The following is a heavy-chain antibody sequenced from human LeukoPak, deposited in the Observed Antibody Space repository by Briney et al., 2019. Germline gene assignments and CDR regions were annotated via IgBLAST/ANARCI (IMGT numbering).Heavy chain of an antibody. D-gene: IGHD5-18*01. CDR3: AGDHIPGDTYGSHALQYYFDY. J-gene: IGHJ4*02. CDR2: INPNSGGT. V-gene: IGHV1-2*02. CDR1: GYTFTGYY. Sequence: ASVKVSCKASGYTFTGYYMHWVRQAPGQGLEWMGWINPNSGGTNYAQKFQGRVTMTRDTSISTAYMELSRLRSDDTAVYYCAGDHIPGDTYGSHALQYYFDYWGQGTLVTVSS.